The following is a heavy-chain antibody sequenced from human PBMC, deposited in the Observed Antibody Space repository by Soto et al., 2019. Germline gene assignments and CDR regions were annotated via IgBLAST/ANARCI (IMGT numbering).Heavy chain of an antibody. CDR2: IYWNDDK. CDR1: GFSLSTSGLG. J-gene: IGHJ4*02. D-gene: IGHD6-19*01. CDR3: AHRPSGWYLFDY. Sequence: QITLKESGPTLVRPTQTLMLTCTFSGFSLSTSGLGVGWIRQPPGKALEWLALIYWNDDKRYSPSLKARLTITKDTSKNQVVLTMTNMDPVDTATYYCAHRPSGWYLFDYWGQGTLVTVSS. V-gene: IGHV2-5*01.